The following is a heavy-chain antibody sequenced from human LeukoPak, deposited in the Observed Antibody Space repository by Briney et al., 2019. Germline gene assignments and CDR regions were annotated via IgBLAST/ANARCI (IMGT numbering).Heavy chain of an antibody. V-gene: IGHV1-8*03. J-gene: IGHJ5*02. CDR3: TRGDYGGNSGNWFDP. CDR1: GYTFTSYD. D-gene: IGHD4-23*01. Sequence: ASVKVSCKASGYTFTSYDINWVRQATGQGLEWMGWMNPNSGNTGYAQKFQGRVTITRNTSISTAYMELSSLRSEDTAVYYCTRGDYGGNSGNWFDPWGQGTLVTVSS. CDR2: MNPNSGNT.